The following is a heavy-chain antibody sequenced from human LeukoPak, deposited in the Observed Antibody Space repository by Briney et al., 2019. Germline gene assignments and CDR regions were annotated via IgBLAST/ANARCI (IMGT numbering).Heavy chain of an antibody. D-gene: IGHD1-1*01. CDR1: GGSISSYY. Sequence: SETLSLTCTVSGGSISSYYWSWIRQPPGKGLEWIGYIYYSGSTNYNPSLKSRVTISVDTSKNQFSLKLSSVTAADTAVYYCARVNINNWHSCDYWGQGTLVTVSS. CDR3: ARVNINNWHSCDY. CDR2: IYYSGST. V-gene: IGHV4-59*01. J-gene: IGHJ4*02.